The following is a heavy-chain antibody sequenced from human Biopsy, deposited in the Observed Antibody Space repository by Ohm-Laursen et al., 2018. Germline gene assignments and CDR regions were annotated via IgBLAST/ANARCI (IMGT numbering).Heavy chain of an antibody. CDR2: ISTYNDDT. D-gene: IGHD3-3*01. CDR1: GYTFTAYG. CDR3: ARDPGYDFWSGSDPFDI. J-gene: IGHJ3*02. V-gene: IGHV1-18*04. Sequence: SVKVSCKASGYTFTAYGISWGRQAPGQGLEWMGWISTYNDDTNIAQKFQGRVSMTTDTSTRTAYMELRSLRSGDTAIYFCARDPGYDFWSGSDPFDIWGQGTLVTVS.